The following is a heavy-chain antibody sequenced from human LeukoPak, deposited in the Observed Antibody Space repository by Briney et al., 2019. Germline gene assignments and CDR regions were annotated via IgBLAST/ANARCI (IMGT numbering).Heavy chain of an antibody. CDR3: AQQLAVEGNHYYYYGLDV. CDR2: ISSSTTNI. D-gene: IGHD6-13*01. Sequence: GGSLRLSCAASGFSFSGYEMNWVRQAPGKGLEWVSYISSSTTNIFYADSVKGRFTISRDNAKNSLYLQMNSLRDEDTAVYYCAQQLAVEGNHYYYYGLDVWGQGTTVTVSS. V-gene: IGHV3-48*02. CDR1: GFSFSGYE. J-gene: IGHJ6*02.